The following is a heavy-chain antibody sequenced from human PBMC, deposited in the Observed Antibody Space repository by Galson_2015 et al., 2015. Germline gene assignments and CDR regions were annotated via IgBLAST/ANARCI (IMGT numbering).Heavy chain of an antibody. D-gene: IGHD2-15*01. CDR1: GYTFTSYG. CDR2: ISAYNGNT. J-gene: IGHJ5*02. V-gene: IGHV1-18*01. CDR3: AREGYCSGGSCYPHWFDP. Sequence: QSGAEVTKPGASVKVSCKASGYTFTSYGLSWVRQAPGQGLEWMGWISAYNGNTNYAQKLQGRVTMTTDTSTSTAYMELRSLRSDDTAVYYCAREGYCSGGSCYPHWFDPWGQGTLVTVSS.